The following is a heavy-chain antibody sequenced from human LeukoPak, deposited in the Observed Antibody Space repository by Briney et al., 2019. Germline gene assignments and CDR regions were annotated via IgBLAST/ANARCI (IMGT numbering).Heavy chain of an antibody. CDR3: ARDSSGAGGWFDP. V-gene: IGHV1-2*02. CDR2: INPNNGDT. D-gene: IGHD1-1*01. CDR1: GYTLTDYY. J-gene: IGHJ5*02. Sequence: ASVKVSCKASGYTLTDYYMHWVRQAPGQGPEWMGWINPNNGDTFYAQNFQGRVTMTRDRSITTAYMELSSLRSDDTAVYYCARDSSGAGGWFDPWGQGTQVTVSS.